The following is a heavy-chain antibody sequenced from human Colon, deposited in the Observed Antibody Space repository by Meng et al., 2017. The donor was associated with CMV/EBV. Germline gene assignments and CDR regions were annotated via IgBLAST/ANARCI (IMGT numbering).Heavy chain of an antibody. D-gene: IGHD4-17*01. J-gene: IGHJ4*02. Sequence: GASLKISCAASGFSFSSYAMSWVRQAPGKGLDWVSVIYSGRSITYYADSVKGRFTISRDNSKNTLYLQMISLRAEDTAVYYCAQNHYGDGGDLDYWGQGTLVTVSS. CDR2: IYSGRSIT. V-gene: IGHV3-23*03. CDR3: AQNHYGDGGDLDY. CDR1: GFSFSSYA.